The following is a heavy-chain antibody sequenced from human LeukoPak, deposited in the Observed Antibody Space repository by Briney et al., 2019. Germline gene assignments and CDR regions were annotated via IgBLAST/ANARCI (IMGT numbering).Heavy chain of an antibody. J-gene: IGHJ6*03. CDR2: IYSSGST. Sequence: GGSLRLSCAAPGFTLSRKYMSWVRQAPGKGLEWGAVIYSSGSTYYSDSVRGRFTISRDNSKNTLYLQMNSLRAEDASVYYCARVSIYYYMDVWGKGTTVTVSS. CDR3: ARVSIYYYMDV. V-gene: IGHV3-53*01. CDR1: GFTLSRKY.